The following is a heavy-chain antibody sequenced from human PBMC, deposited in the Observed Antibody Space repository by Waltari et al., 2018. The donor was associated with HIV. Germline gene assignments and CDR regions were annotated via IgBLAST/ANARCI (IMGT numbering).Heavy chain of an antibody. CDR2: INHRRNT. Sequence: VQLQQWGAGLLKPSETLSLTCAVYGEPFAAYYWSWIRQPPGKRLEWLGEINHRRNTNYNPSLKSRLTMSVDASKNQFSLNLNSVTAADTGVYYCARRALWLRPVYYFDYWGQGALVTVSS. CDR1: GEPFAAYY. CDR3: ARRALWLRPVYYFDY. D-gene: IGHD5-12*01. J-gene: IGHJ4*02. V-gene: IGHV4-34*01.